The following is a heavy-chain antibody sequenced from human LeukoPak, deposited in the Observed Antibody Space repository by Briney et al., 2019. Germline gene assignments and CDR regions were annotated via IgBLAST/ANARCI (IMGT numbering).Heavy chain of an antibody. Sequence: PSETLSLTCTVSGGSISSYYWSWIPQPPGKGLEWIGYIYYSGSTNYNPSLKSRVTISVDTSKNQFSLKLSSVTAADTAVYYCATAIPGIAVAGGLDYFDYWGQGTLVTVSS. CDR1: GGSISSYY. CDR2: IYYSGST. CDR3: ATAIPGIAVAGGLDYFDY. D-gene: IGHD6-19*01. J-gene: IGHJ4*02. V-gene: IGHV4-59*01.